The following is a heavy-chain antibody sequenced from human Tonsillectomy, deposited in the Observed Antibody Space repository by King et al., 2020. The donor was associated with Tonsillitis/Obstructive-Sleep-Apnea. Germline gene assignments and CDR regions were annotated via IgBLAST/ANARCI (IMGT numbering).Heavy chain of an antibody. V-gene: IGHV3-30*18. J-gene: IGHJ3*02. Sequence: VQLVESGGGVVQPGRSLRISCAASGFTFSAYGMHWVRQAPGKGLEWVAVIASGGSVDYYTNSVKDGFTISRDNSKNTLYLQMNSLRVEYTAVYYCAKEGSASAYSSQLAFDIWGQGTMVTVSS. CDR2: IASGGSVD. D-gene: IGHD3-22*01. CDR3: AKEGSASAYSSQLAFDI. CDR1: GFTFSAYG.